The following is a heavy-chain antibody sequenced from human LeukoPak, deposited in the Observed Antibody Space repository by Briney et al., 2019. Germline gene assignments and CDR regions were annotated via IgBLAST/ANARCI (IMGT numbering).Heavy chain of an antibody. CDR2: INPNSGGT. Sequence: GASVKVSCKASGYTFTGYYMHWVRQAPGQGLEWMGWINPNSGGTNYAQKFQGRVTMTRDTSISTAYMELSRLRSDDTAVYYCARVHVRGVINLNWFDPWGQGTLVTVSS. CDR3: ARVHVRGVINLNWFDP. CDR1: GYTFTGYY. D-gene: IGHD3-10*02. V-gene: IGHV1-2*02. J-gene: IGHJ5*02.